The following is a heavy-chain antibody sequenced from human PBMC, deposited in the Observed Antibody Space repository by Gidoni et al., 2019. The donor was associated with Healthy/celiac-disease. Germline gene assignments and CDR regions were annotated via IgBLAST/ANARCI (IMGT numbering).Heavy chain of an antibody. CDR1: GGSISSSSYY. Sequence: QLQLQESGPGLVKPSETLSLTCTVSGGSISSSSYYWGWIRQPPGKGLEWIGSIYYSGSTYYNPSLKSRVTISVDTSKNQFSLKLSSVTAADTAVYYCARRGRGATTSYFDYWGQGTLVTVSS. CDR2: IYYSGST. D-gene: IGHD1-26*01. CDR3: ARRGRGATTSYFDY. J-gene: IGHJ4*02. V-gene: IGHV4-39*01.